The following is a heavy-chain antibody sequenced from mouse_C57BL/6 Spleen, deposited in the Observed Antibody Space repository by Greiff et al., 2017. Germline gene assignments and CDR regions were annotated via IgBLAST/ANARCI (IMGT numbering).Heavy chain of an antibody. CDR3: AGGYYGSPWFAY. D-gene: IGHD1-1*01. CDR2: INPDSSTI. V-gene: IGHV4-1*01. CDR1: GIDFSRYW. Sequence: EVQLVESGGGLVQPGGSLKLSCAVPGIDFSRYWLSWVRRAPGKGLEWIGEINPDSSTINYAPSLKDKFIISRDNDKNTLYLQMSKVRSEDTALYYCAGGYYGSPWFAYWGQGTLVTVSA. J-gene: IGHJ3*01.